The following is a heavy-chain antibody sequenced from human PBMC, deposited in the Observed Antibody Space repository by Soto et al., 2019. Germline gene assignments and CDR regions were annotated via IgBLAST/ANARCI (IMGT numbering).Heavy chain of an antibody. CDR3: ARGVRLLATPGYATDY. V-gene: IGHV1-8*01. CDR1: GYTFTSYD. D-gene: IGHD5-12*01. J-gene: IGHJ4*02. CDR2: MNPNSGNT. Sequence: GASVKVSCKASGYTFTSYDINWVRQATGQGLEWMGWMNPNSGNTGYAQKFQGRVTMTRNTSISTAYMEPSSLRSEDTAVYYCARGVRLLATPGYATDYWGQGTLVNVSS.